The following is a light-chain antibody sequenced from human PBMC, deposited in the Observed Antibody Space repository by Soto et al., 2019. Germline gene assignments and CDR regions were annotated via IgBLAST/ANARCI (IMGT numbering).Light chain of an antibody. CDR3: VAWDDSLSGRV. CDR2: RND. V-gene: IGLV1-47*02. Sequence: QSVLTQPPSASGTPGQRVTISCSGSGSNIGSHDVYWYQHLPGTAPKVLIYRNDQRPSGVPDRFSASRSGTSASLAISVLRSEDEADYDCVAWDDSLSGRVFGGGTKLTVL. CDR1: GSNIGSHD. J-gene: IGLJ3*02.